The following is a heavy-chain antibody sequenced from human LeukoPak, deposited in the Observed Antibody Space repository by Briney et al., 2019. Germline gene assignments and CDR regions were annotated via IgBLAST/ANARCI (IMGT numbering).Heavy chain of an antibody. J-gene: IGHJ4*02. CDR3: AREQWSRLD. CDR1: GFTFRSYV. D-gene: IGHD2-8*01. Sequence: GWSLRLSCAASGFTFRSYVMDWVRQAPRKGLEWVANIREDESEKNLEHSLKGRFTISRNNAWNSLYLQRHGLRPEDTAVCYCAREQWSRLDWGQGTLVTVSS. CDR2: IREDESEK. V-gene: IGHV3-7*01.